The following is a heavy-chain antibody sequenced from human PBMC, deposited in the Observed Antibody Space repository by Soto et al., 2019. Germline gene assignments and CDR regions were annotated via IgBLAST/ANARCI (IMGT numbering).Heavy chain of an antibody. V-gene: IGHV4-59*01. Sequence: SETLSLTCTVSGGSISSYYWSWIRQPPGKGLEWIGYIYYSGSTNYNPSLKSRVTISVDTSKNQFSLKLSSVTAADTAVYYCAGYYDSSGHDDDAFDIWGQGTMVTVSS. CDR2: IYYSGST. J-gene: IGHJ3*02. CDR1: GGSISSYY. CDR3: AGYYDSSGHDDDAFDI. D-gene: IGHD3-22*01.